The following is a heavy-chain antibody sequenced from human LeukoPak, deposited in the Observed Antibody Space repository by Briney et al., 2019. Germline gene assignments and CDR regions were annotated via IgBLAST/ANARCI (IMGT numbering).Heavy chain of an antibody. CDR1: GFTLSNYA. CDR3: AKHIERSYCSGGSCIYAFDI. J-gene: IGHJ3*02. Sequence: PGGPLRLSCAASGFTLSNYAMSWVRQVPGKGLEWVSEISGSGADTYYADSVKGRFTISRDNFKSTLYLRMNSLRAEDTAVYYCAKHIERSYCSGGSCIYAFDIWGQGTMVTVSS. CDR2: ISGSGADT. D-gene: IGHD2-15*01. V-gene: IGHV3-23*01.